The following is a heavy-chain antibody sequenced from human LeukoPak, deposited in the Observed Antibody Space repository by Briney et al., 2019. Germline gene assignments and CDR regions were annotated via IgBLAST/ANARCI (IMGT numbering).Heavy chain of an antibody. CDR3: ARDSVASGSLDY. V-gene: IGHV3-7*01. D-gene: IGHD3-10*01. Sequence: GGSLRLSCAASGFTFSRYWMSWVRQAPGKGLEWVANIKEDGSEKNYVDSVKGRFTISRDNAKNSLYLQMNSLRAEDTAVYYCARDSVASGSLDYWGQGALVTVSS. J-gene: IGHJ4*02. CDR2: IKEDGSEK. CDR1: GFTFSRYW.